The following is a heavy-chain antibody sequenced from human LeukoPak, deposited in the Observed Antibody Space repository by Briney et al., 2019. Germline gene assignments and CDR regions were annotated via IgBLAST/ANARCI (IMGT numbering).Heavy chain of an antibody. CDR3: AMSMIVVVPPHWFDP. Sequence: NPSETLSLTCTVSGYSINSGYYWGWIRQPPGKGLEWIGSIYHSGSTYYNPSLKSRVTMSVDTSKNQFSLKLSSVTAADTAVYYCAMSMIVVVPPHWFDPWGQGTLVTVSS. D-gene: IGHD3-22*01. CDR2: IYHSGST. CDR1: GYSINSGYY. V-gene: IGHV4-38-2*02. J-gene: IGHJ5*02.